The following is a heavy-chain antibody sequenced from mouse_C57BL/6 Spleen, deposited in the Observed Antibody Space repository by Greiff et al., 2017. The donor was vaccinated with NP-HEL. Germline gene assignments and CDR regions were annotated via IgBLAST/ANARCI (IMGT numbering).Heavy chain of an antibody. V-gene: IGHV3-1*01. Sequence: EVQLQESGPGMVKPSQPLSLTCTVTGYSITSGYDWHWIRHFPGNKLEWMGYISYSGSTNYNPSLKSRISITHDTSKNHFFLKLNSVTTEDTATYYCARGYDGYLLFAYWGQGTLVTVSA. J-gene: IGHJ3*01. CDR3: ARGYDGYLLFAY. CDR1: GYSITSGYD. CDR2: ISYSGST. D-gene: IGHD2-3*01.